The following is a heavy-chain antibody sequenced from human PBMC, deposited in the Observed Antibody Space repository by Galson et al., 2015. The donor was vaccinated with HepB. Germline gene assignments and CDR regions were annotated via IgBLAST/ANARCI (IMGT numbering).Heavy chain of an antibody. CDR3: ASSPGPYYDFWSGDGTDAFDI. D-gene: IGHD3-3*01. CDR2: IDPSDSYT. J-gene: IGHJ3*02. CDR1: GYSFTSYW. Sequence: QSGAEVKKPGESLRISCKGSGYSFTSYWISWVRQMPGKGLEWMGRIDPSDSYTNYSPSFQGHVTISADKSISTAYLQWSSLKASDTAMYYCASSPGPYYDFWSGDGTDAFDIWGQGTMVTVSS. V-gene: IGHV5-10-1*01.